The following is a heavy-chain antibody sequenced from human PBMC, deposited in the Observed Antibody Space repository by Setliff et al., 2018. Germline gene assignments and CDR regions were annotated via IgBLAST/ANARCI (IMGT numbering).Heavy chain of an antibody. D-gene: IGHD3-10*01. CDR1: GFTFSTYW. CDR2: INQYGSEK. CDR3: ARPGRSNYWDSFDY. J-gene: IGHJ4*02. V-gene: IGHV3-7*01. Sequence: PGGSLRLSCAASGFTFSTYWMSWVRQAPGKGLEWVANINQYGSEKYYVDSVKGRFTISRDNAKKSLDLQMNSLRVDDTAVYYYARPGRSNYWDSFDYWGQGILVTVSS.